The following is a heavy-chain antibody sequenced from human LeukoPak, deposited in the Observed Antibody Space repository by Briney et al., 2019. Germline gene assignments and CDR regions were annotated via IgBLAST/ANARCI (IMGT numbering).Heavy chain of an antibody. J-gene: IGHJ4*02. CDR2: ITNSGGNT. CDR1: GFTFNSYA. V-gene: IGHV3-23*01. CDR3: AKGGQTDRFDY. Sequence: GGSLRLSCAASGFTFNSYAMSWVRHAPGKGLEWVSGITNSGGNTYYADSVKGRFTISRDNSKSTLYLQMNSLRAEDTAVFYCAKGGQTDRFDYWGQGALVTVSS. D-gene: IGHD5-12*01.